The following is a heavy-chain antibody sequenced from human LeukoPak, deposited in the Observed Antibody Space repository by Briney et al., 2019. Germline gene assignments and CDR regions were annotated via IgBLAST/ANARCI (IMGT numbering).Heavy chain of an antibody. CDR3: PRGKAGGAAVFLRRCYFDY. Sequence: SETLFLSCSVHVESFSGYYWSSIRQPPGKGQEWVGEINHSGSTNYNPSLKSRVTISVDPSKHHFSLKRSSVTAADTAVYYCPRGKAGGAAVFLRRCYFDYWGQGTLVTVSS. CDR1: VESFSGYY. V-gene: IGHV4-34*01. J-gene: IGHJ4*02. CDR2: INHSGST. D-gene: IGHD6-13*01.